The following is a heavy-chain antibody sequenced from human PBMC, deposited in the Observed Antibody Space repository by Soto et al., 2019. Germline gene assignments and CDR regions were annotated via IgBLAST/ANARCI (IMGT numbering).Heavy chain of an antibody. D-gene: IGHD2-15*01. CDR3: ATGFLGLCTGGNCPLDS. CDR1: GFTFSSYE. J-gene: IGHJ4*02. CDR2: ISSSGSTI. Sequence: EVQLVESGGGLVQPGGSLRLSCAASGFTFSSYEMNWVRQAPGKGLEWVSYISSSGSTIYYADSVKGRFTISRDNAKNSLYLQMNSLRAEDTAVYYCATGFLGLCTGGNCPLDSWGQGSLVTVSS. V-gene: IGHV3-48*03.